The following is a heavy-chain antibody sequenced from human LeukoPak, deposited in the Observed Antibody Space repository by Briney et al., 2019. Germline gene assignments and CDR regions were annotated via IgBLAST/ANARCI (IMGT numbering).Heavy chain of an antibody. Sequence: SETLSLTCAVYGGSFSGYYWSWIRQPPGKGLEWIGEINHGGSTNYNPSLKSRVTISVDTSKNQFSLKLSSVTAADTAVYYCARGSGWLPRYFDLWGRGTLVTVSS. CDR1: GGSFSGYY. CDR3: ARGSGWLPRYFDL. J-gene: IGHJ2*01. D-gene: IGHD5-24*01. V-gene: IGHV4-34*01. CDR2: INHGGST.